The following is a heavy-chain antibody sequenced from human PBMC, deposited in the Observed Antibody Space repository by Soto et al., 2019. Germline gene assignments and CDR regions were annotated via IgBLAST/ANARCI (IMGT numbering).Heavy chain of an antibody. CDR1: GFTFATYA. Sequence: EVRLLESGGGLAQPGGSLRLSCAASGFTFATYAMTWVRQAPGKGLEWISTLTGVGDVTFYADSVKGRFTISRDNSKNTLCRQMDRLRSDDTAIDYCLEDLADPGVGLNFSRGMDFWGQGAAVIVSS. D-gene: IGHD1-26*01. V-gene: IGHV3-23*01. J-gene: IGHJ6*02. CDR3: LEDLADPGVGLNFSRGMDF. CDR2: LTGVGDVT.